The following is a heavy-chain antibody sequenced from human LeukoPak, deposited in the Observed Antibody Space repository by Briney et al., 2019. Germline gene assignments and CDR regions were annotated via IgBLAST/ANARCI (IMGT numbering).Heavy chain of an antibody. CDR2: MNPNSGNT. Sequence: GASVKVSCKASGYTFTSYDINWVRQATGQGLEWMGWMNPNSGNTGYAQKFQGRVTMTRNTSISTAYMEPSSLRSEDTAVYYCARGLSIAARPTPSYYYYYYMDVWGKGTTVTVSS. CDR1: GYTFTSYD. CDR3: ARGLSIAARPTPSYYYYYYMDV. J-gene: IGHJ6*03. D-gene: IGHD6-6*01. V-gene: IGHV1-8*01.